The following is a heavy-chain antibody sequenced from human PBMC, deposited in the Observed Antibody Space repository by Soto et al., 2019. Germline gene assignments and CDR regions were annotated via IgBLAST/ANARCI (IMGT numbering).Heavy chain of an antibody. CDR1: GYTFTSYG. Sequence: QVQLVQSGAEVKKPGASVKVSCKASGYTFTSYGISWVRQAPGQGLEWMGWSSAYNGNTNYAQKFQGRVTMTTDTSTSTAYIELRSLRSDDTAVYYCARSISGEVQSEFLEWLLYYFDYWGQGTLVTLSS. CDR2: SSAYNGNT. J-gene: IGHJ4*02. V-gene: IGHV1-18*01. CDR3: ARSISGEVQSEFLEWLLYYFDY. D-gene: IGHD3-3*01.